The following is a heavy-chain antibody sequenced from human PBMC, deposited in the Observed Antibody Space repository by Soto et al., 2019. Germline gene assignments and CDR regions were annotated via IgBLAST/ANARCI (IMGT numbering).Heavy chain of an antibody. J-gene: IGHJ6*02. CDR2: MNPNSGNT. Sequence: QVQLVQSGAEVNKPGASVKVSCKASGYTFTSYDINWVRQATGQGLEWMGWMNPNSGNTGYAQKFQGRVTMTRNISISTAYMELSSLRSEDTAVYYCARWPDGYYYYGMDVWGQGTTVTVSS. V-gene: IGHV1-8*01. CDR1: GYTFTSYD. CDR3: ARWPDGYYYYGMDV.